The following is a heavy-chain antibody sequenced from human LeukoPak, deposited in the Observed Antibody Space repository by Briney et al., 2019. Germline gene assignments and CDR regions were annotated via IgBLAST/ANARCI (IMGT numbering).Heavy chain of an antibody. V-gene: IGHV3-48*03. D-gene: IGHD6-19*01. CDR1: GFTFSSYE. Sequence: PGGSLRLSCAASGFTFSSYEMNWVRQAPGKGLEWVSYISSSGSTRYYADSVKGRLTISRDNAKNSLYLQMNSLRAEDTAVYYCARGGGGQWLVNRYYFDYWGQGTLVTVSS. J-gene: IGHJ4*02. CDR2: ISSSGSTR. CDR3: ARGGGGQWLVNRYYFDY.